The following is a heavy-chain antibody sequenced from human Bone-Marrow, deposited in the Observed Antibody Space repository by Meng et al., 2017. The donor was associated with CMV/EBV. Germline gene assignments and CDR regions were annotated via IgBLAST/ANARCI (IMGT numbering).Heavy chain of an antibody. J-gene: IGHJ4*02. D-gene: IGHD2-2*01. CDR3: ATVGEYPYDFDY. V-gene: IGHV1-24*01. CDR1: GYTLTELS. CDR2: FDHEDGET. Sequence: LVRSGAEVEKPGASVKVYCKVCGYTLTELSMKWVRQAPGKGLEWMGGFDHEDGETIYAQKFQGRVTMTEETSTDTDYMELSRLRSVDTAVYYCATVGEYPYDFDYWGQGTLVTVSS.